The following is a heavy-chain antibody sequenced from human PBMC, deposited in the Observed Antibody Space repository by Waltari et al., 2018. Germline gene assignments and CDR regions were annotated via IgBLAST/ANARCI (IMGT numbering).Heavy chain of an antibody. CDR2: IYYSGST. V-gene: IGHV4-39*01. CDR3: ARLPISLGVGSVFDI. CDR1: GGSISSSTYY. J-gene: IGHJ3*02. Sequence: QMQLQESGPGLVKPSAPLSLTCTVSGGSISSSTYYWGWIRQPPGKGLGWIGNIYYSGSTYYKPSLKSRLTISVDTSKNQFSLNLRSVTAADTAVYYCARLPISLGVGSVFDIWGQGTMVTVSS. D-gene: IGHD2-15*01.